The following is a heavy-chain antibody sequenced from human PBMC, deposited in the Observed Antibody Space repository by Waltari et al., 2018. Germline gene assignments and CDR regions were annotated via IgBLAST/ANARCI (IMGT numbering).Heavy chain of an antibody. CDR1: GGSFRGYY. J-gene: IGHJ5*02. V-gene: IGHV4-34*01. Sequence: QVQLQQWGAGLLKPSETLSLTCAVYGGSFRGYYWSWIRQPPGKGLEWIGEINHSGSTNYNPSLKSRVTISVDTSKNQFSLKLSSVTAADTAVYYCARYYYDSSGHSTIFDPWGQGTLVTVSS. D-gene: IGHD3-22*01. CDR3: ARYYYDSSGHSTIFDP. CDR2: INHSGST.